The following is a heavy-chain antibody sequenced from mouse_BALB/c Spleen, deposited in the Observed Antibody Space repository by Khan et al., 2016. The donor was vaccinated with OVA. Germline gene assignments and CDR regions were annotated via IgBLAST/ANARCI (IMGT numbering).Heavy chain of an antibody. D-gene: IGHD2-14*01. Sequence: QVQLQQSGAELARPGASVKMSCKASGYTFTTYTMHWVKQRPGQGLEWIGYINPSNGYTNYNPKFKDKSTFTTDKSSSTAYMQLSSLTSDYSAVYYCAREGAYYRSDGWFSYWGQGTLVTVSA. CDR1: GYTFTTYT. V-gene: IGHV1-4*01. CDR3: AREGAYYRSDGWFSY. CDR2: INPSNGYT. J-gene: IGHJ3*01.